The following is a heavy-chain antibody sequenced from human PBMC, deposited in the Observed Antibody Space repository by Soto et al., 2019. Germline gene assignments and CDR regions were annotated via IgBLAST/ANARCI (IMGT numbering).Heavy chain of an antibody. Sequence: ASVKVSCKVSGYTLTELSMHWVRQAPGKGLEWMGGFDPEDGETIYAQKFQGRVTMTADTSTDTAYMELSSLRSDDTAVYYCARDDYGSGSYFDYWGQGTLVTVSS. J-gene: IGHJ4*02. CDR2: FDPEDGET. CDR3: ARDDYGSGSYFDY. V-gene: IGHV1-24*01. D-gene: IGHD3-10*01. CDR1: GYTLTELS.